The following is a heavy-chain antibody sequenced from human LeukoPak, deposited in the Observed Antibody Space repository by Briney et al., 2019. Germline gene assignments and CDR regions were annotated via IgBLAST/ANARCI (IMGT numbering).Heavy chain of an antibody. CDR1: GGSISSGSYY. J-gene: IGHJ6*03. V-gene: IGHV4-61*02. CDR3: ARNFKEVRGVIHPMYYYYMDV. D-gene: IGHD3-10*01. Sequence: PSETLSLTCTVSGGSISSGSYYWSWIRQPAGKGLEWIGRIYTSGSTNYNPSLKSRVTISVDTSKNQFSLKLSSVTAADTAVYYCARNFKEVRGVIHPMYYYYMDVWGKGTTVTISS. CDR2: IYTSGST.